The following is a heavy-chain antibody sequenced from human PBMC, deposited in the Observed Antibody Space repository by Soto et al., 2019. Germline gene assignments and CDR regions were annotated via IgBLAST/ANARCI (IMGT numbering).Heavy chain of an antibody. CDR2: IYYSGST. Sequence: QVQLRESGPGLVKSSQTLSLTCTVSGDSISSGGYYWTWIRQHPGKGLEWIGYIYYSGSTYYNPSLKSRVTISVDTSKNQFSLKLSSVTAADTAVYYCARDNGGYCSGGSCYSGFFDYWGQGTLVTVSS. V-gene: IGHV4-31*03. D-gene: IGHD2-15*01. J-gene: IGHJ4*02. CDR3: ARDNGGYCSGGSCYSGFFDY. CDR1: GDSISSGGYY.